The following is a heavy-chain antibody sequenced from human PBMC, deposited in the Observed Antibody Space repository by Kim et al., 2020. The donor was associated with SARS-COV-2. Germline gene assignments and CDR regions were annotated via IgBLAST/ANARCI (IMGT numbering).Heavy chain of an antibody. J-gene: IGHJ4*02. Sequence: FQGRATMTRDTSTSTVYMELSSLRSEDTVVYYCARAGPRGSGGNLCYFDYWGQGTLVTVSS. D-gene: IGHD2-15*01. V-gene: IGHV1-46*01. CDR3: ARAGPRGSGGNLCYFDY.